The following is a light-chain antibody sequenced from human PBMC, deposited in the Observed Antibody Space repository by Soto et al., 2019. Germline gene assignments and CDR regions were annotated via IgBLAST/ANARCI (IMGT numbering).Light chain of an antibody. V-gene: IGKV1-16*01. Sequence: DIQMTQSPSSLSASVGDRVTITCRASQVIDNYLGWFQQKPGKAPKSLIYAASGLQSGVPSRFSVSASCTDFTLTISSLQPEDVAIYYCQQYRSYPLTFGGGTRVEIK. CDR2: AAS. CDR3: QQYRSYPLT. CDR1: QVIDNY. J-gene: IGKJ4*01.